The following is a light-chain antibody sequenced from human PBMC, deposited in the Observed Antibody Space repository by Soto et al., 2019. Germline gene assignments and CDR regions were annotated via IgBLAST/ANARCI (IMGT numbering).Light chain of an antibody. J-gene: IGLJ3*02. V-gene: IGLV1-40*01. CDR1: SSKIGAGYD. Sequence: QSVLTQPPSVSGAPGQRVTISCTGSSSKIGAGYDVHWYQQLPGTAPKLLIYGNSNRPSGVPDRFSGSKTGTSASLAITGLQAEDEADYYCQSYDSSLCGWVFGGGTKLTVL. CDR2: GNS. CDR3: QSYDSSLCGWV.